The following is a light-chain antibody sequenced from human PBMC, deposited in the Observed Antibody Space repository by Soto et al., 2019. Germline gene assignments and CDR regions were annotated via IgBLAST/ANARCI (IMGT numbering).Light chain of an antibody. CDR2: DAS. J-gene: IGKJ4*01. CDR1: QSVSSY. CDR3: QQYNNWPRAT. V-gene: IGKV3D-15*01. Sequence: EFVLTQSPGTLSLSPGERATLSCRASQSVSSYLAWYQQKPGQAPRLLIYDASNRATGIPARFSGSGSGTEFNLTISSLQSEDFGVYYCQQYNNWPRATFGGGTKVDI.